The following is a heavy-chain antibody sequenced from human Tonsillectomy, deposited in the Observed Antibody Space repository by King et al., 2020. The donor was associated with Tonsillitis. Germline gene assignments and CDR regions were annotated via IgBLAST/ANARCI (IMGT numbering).Heavy chain of an antibody. CDR2: IKSKVDGGTI. CDR3: STLHAFDI. J-gene: IGHJ3*02. Sequence: VQLVESGGGLVKPGGSLRLSCAVSGFTFRNAWRSWVRQTPGKGLEGVVRIKSKVDGGTIAYAAPVKGRFSISRDDSKNTLYLQMNSLKTDDTAVDYCSTLHAFDIWGQGTLVTVSS. CDR1: GFTFRNAW. V-gene: IGHV3-15*01.